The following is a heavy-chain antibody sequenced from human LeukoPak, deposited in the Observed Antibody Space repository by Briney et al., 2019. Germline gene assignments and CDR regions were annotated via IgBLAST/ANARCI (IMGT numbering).Heavy chain of an antibody. D-gene: IGHD2-15*01. Sequence: PGRSLRLYCVASRFSFSTYGMHWVRKAPGKGLEWVAVISSDASNQHYTDSVKGRFAISRDNSRNTLYLQMNSLRYEDTAVYYCAKDGCSGGSCQADYWGQGTLVTVSS. CDR1: RFSFSTYG. CDR2: ISSDASNQ. J-gene: IGHJ4*02. V-gene: IGHV3-30*18. CDR3: AKDGCSGGSCQADY.